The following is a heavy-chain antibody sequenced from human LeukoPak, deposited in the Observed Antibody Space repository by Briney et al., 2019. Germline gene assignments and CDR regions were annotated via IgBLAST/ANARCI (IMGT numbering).Heavy chain of an antibody. J-gene: IGHJ4*02. D-gene: IGHD5-12*01. CDR1: GGSISSSNW. V-gene: IGHV4-4*02. CDR3: ARDPLPGYSGYDADDY. CDR2: IYHSGST. Sequence: SGTLSLTCAVSGGSISSSNWWSWVRQPPGKGLEWIGEIYHSGSTNYNPSLKSRVTISVDTSKNQFSLKLSSVTAADTAVYYCARDPLPGYSGYDADDYWGQGTLVTVSS.